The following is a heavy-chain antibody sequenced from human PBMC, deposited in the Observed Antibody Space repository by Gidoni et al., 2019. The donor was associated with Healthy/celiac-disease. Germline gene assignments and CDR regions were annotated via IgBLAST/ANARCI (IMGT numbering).Heavy chain of an antibody. Sequence: VQLLESGGGLVHPGGSLRLSCAASGFTFSSYAMCWVRQAPGKGLEWVSAISGSGGSTYYADAVKGRFTISRDNAKNTLYLQMNSLRAEDTAVYYCAKVASRYYYDSSGYPYYFDYWGQGTLVTVSS. V-gene: IGHV3-23*01. CDR2: ISGSGGST. J-gene: IGHJ4*02. CDR3: AKVASRYYYDSSGYPYYFDY. D-gene: IGHD3-22*01. CDR1: GFTFSSYA.